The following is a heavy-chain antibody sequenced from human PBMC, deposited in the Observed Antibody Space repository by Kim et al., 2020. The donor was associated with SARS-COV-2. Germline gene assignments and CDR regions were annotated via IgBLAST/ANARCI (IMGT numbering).Heavy chain of an antibody. D-gene: IGHD2-2*01. J-gene: IGHJ4*02. CDR3: AKAQKPALFKGQHYFDY. CDR2: ISGSGGST. V-gene: IGHV3-23*01. CDR1: GFTFSSFA. Sequence: GGSLRLSCAASGFTFSSFAMSWVRQAPGKGLEWVSAISGSGGSTYYADSLKGRFTISRDNSKNTLYLQMNSLRAEDTAVYYCAKAQKPALFKGQHYFDYLGQGTLVTVSS.